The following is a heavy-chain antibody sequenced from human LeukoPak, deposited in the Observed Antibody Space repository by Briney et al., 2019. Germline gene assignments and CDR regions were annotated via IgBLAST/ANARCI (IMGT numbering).Heavy chain of an antibody. D-gene: IGHD6-13*01. V-gene: IGHV4-59*01. CDR2: IYYSGST. Sequence: SETLSLTCTVSGGSISSYYWSRIRQPPGKGLEWIGYIYYSGSTNYNPSLKSRVTISVDTSKNQFSLKLSSVTAADTAVYYCARDLSWEAAAGSFYNWFDPWGQGTLVTVSS. CDR3: ARDLSWEAAAGSFYNWFDP. J-gene: IGHJ5*02. CDR1: GGSISSYY.